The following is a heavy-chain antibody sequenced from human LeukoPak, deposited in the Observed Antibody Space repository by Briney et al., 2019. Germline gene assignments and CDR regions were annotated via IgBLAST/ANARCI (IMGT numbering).Heavy chain of an antibody. J-gene: IGHJ5*02. CDR3: ARDAPAAPNAYYDYVWGSLGDWFDP. Sequence: SETLSLTCTVSGGSISSYYWSWIRQPPGKGLEWIGYIYYSGSTNYNPSLKSRVTISVDTSKNQFSLKLSSVTAADTAVYYCARDAPAAPNAYYDYVWGSLGDWFDPWGQGTLVTVSS. V-gene: IGHV4-59*01. CDR1: GGSISSYY. D-gene: IGHD3-16*01. CDR2: IYYSGST.